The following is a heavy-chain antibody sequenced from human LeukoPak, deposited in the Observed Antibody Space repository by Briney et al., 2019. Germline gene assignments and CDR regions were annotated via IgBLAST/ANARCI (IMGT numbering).Heavy chain of an antibody. CDR1: GYIFSDYY. J-gene: IGHJ4*02. Sequence: ASVKVSCKASGYIFSDYYMHWVRQAPGQGLEWLGWINPKTGAADYAQQFRGRITMTRDTSINTDYMEMKRVTSDDTAVYYCARDSIRGVRLLDYWGQGTLVTVSS. V-gene: IGHV1-2*02. D-gene: IGHD3-3*01. CDR2: INPKTGAA. CDR3: ARDSIRGVRLLDY.